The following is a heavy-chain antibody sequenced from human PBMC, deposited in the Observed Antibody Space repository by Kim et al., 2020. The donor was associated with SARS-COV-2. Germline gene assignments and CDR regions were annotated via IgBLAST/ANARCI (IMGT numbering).Heavy chain of an antibody. D-gene: IGHD1-26*01. Sequence: LDSVQGRFTISRDNTKNTVFLQMNSLRAADTALYYCAKWRGAQSEFDFWGQGTRVTVSS. J-gene: IGHJ4*02. V-gene: IGHV3-7*01. CDR3: AKWRGAQSEFDF.